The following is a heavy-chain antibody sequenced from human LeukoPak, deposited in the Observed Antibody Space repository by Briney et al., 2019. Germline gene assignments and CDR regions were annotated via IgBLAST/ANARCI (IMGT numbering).Heavy chain of an antibody. CDR2: ISAYNGNT. CDR1: GYTFTSYG. CDR3: ASNQKTLLWFGELLGYYYYYMDV. V-gene: IGHV1-18*01. Sequence: ASVKVSCKASGYTFTSYGISWVRQAPGQGLEWMGWISAYNGNTNYAQKLQGRVTMTTDTSTSTAYMELRSLRSDDTAVYYCASNQKTLLWFGELLGYYYYYMDVWGKGTTVTVSS. J-gene: IGHJ6*03. D-gene: IGHD3-10*01.